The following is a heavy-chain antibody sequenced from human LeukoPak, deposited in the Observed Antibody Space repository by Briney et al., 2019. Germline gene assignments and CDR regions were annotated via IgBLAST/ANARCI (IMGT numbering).Heavy chain of an antibody. V-gene: IGHV4-39*07. CDR2: INHSGST. CDR3: ARLPGITIFGVAVFDY. J-gene: IGHJ4*02. CDR1: GDYISSSIYY. D-gene: IGHD3-3*01. Sequence: PSETLSLTCTVSGDYISSSIYYWRWIRQPPGKGLEWIGEINHSGSTNYNPSLKSRVTISVDTSKNQFSLKLSSVTAADTAVYYCARLPGITIFGVAVFDYWGQGTLVTVSS.